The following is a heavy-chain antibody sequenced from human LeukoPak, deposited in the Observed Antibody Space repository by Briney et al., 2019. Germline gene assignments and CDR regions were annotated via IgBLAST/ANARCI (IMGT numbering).Heavy chain of an antibody. CDR2: ITRSSIYT. J-gene: IGHJ4*02. Sequence: PGGSLRLSCAGSGFTFSSYSMTWVRQAPGKGLEWVSSITRSSIYTYYADSVKGRFTISRDNAKKSLYLQMNSLRTEDTAVYYCARVYQGVSLFDGIDYWGQGTLVTVSS. D-gene: IGHD3-10*01. CDR3: ARVYQGVSLFDGIDY. CDR1: GFTFSSYS. V-gene: IGHV3-21*01.